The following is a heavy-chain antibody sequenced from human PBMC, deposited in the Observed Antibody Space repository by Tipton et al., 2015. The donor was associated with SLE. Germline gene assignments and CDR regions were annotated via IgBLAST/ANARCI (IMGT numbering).Heavy chain of an antibody. Sequence: TLSLTCAVYGGSFSGYYWSWIRQPPGKGLGWIGEVKHSGSTNYNPSPKSRVTISVDTSKNQFSLKLSSVTAADTAVYYCARVRPPLSIFGVVKGTDYYYMDVWGKGTTVTVSS. V-gene: IGHV4-34*01. J-gene: IGHJ6*03. CDR2: VKHSGST. D-gene: IGHD3-3*01. CDR3: ARVRPPLSIFGVVKGTDYYYMDV. CDR1: GGSFSGYY.